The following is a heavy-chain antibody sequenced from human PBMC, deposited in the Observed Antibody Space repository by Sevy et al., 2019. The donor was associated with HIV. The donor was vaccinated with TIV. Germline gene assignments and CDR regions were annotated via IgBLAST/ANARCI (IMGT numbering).Heavy chain of an antibody. J-gene: IGHJ4*02. CDR3: TTRPYGSIIDY. V-gene: IGHV3-15*07. Sequence: GGSLRLSCGGSGFNISSASMNWVRQAPGKGLEWAGRIKGKTDGETTDYAAPVKGRFIISRDDSGKTVYVQLNSVKTEDTAMYFCTTRPYGSIIDYWGQGTLVTVSS. CDR2: IKGKTDGETT. D-gene: IGHD3-10*01. CDR1: GFNISSAS.